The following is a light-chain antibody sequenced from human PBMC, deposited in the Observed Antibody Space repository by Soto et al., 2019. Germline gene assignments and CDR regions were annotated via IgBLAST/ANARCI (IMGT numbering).Light chain of an antibody. CDR3: QQYNNWPPWT. Sequence: EIVMTQSPVTLSVSPGETATLSCRAGQSVGSSLAWYQQKPGQAPRLLIYGASTRATGIPARFSGSGSGTEFTLTISSLQSEDSAVYYCQQYNNWPPWTFGQGTKVDIK. CDR1: QSVGSS. J-gene: IGKJ1*01. V-gene: IGKV3-15*01. CDR2: GAS.